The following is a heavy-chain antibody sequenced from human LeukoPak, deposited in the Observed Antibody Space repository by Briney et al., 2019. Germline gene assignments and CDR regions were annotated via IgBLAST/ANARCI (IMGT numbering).Heavy chain of an antibody. D-gene: IGHD1-26*01. J-gene: IGHJ4*02. V-gene: IGHV1-69*04. CDR2: IIPILGIA. CDR3: ARAGVGATLHNDY. CDR1: GGTFSSYA. Sequence: SVKVSCKASGGTFSSYAISWVRQAPGQGLEWMGRIIPILGIANYAQKFQGRVTITADKSTSTAYMELSSLRSEDTAVYYCARAGVGATLHNDYWGQGILVTVSS.